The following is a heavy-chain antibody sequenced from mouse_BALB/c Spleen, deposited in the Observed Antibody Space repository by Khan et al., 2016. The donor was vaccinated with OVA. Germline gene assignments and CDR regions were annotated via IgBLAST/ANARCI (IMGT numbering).Heavy chain of an antibody. CDR2: IDPYNGGT. D-gene: IGHD1-1*01. V-gene: IGHV1S135*01. Sequence: VQLKESGPELVKPGTSVKVSCKASGYSFTDYNMFWVKQSLGKSLEWIGYIDPYNGGTNYNQRFVGKATLTVDKSSSTAFMHLNSLTSEDSAVYFCALIYHYGSGFDYWGQGTTLTVSS. CDR1: GYSFTDYN. CDR3: ALIYHYGSGFDY. J-gene: IGHJ2*01.